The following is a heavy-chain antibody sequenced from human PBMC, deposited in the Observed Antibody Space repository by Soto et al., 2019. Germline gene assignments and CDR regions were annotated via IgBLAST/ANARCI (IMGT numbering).Heavy chain of an antibody. V-gene: IGHV4-31*03. Sequence: PLETLSLTCTVSGGSISSGGYYWSWIRQHPGKGLEWIGYIYYSGSTYYNPSLKSRVTISVDTSKNQFSLKLSSVTAADTAVYYCARELGTGAYFDYWGQGTLVTVSS. CDR2: IYYSGST. J-gene: IGHJ4*02. D-gene: IGHD1-1*01. CDR1: GGSISSGGYY. CDR3: ARELGTGAYFDY.